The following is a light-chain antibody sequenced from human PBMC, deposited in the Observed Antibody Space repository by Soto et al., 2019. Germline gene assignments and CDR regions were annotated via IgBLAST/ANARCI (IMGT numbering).Light chain of an antibody. Sequence: DIQMTQSPSTLSASVGDRVTITCRASQSIDSSLAWYQQKPGKAPNLLIYEASSLEIGVPSRFTGSGSGTEFTLTISSLQPDDFATYHCQQYKSYSRTFGQGTKV. CDR1: QSIDSS. CDR2: EAS. CDR3: QQYKSYSRT. J-gene: IGKJ1*01. V-gene: IGKV1-5*03.